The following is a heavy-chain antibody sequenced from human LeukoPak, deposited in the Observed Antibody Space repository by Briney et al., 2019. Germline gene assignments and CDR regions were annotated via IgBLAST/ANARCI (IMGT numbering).Heavy chain of an antibody. V-gene: IGHV3-53*01. CDR2: IYSDNT. D-gene: IGHD1-26*01. J-gene: IGHJ3*02. Sequence: PGGSLRLSCTVSGFTVSSNSMSWVRQAPGKGLEWVSFIYSDNTHYSDSVKGRFTISRDNSKNTLYLQMNSLRAEDTAVYYCARGGGWELPNAFDIWGQGTMVTVSS. CDR3: ARGGGWELPNAFDI. CDR1: GFTVSSNS.